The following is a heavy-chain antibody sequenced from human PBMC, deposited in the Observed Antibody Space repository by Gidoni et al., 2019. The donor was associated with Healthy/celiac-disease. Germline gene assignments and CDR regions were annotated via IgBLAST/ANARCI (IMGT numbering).Heavy chain of an antibody. D-gene: IGHD3-22*01. CDR2: INPSGGST. Sequence: MHWVRQAPGQGLEWMGIINPSGGSTSYAQKFQGRVTMIRDTSTSTVYMELSSLRSEDTAVYYCAILYYDSSGYYNPPDYWGQGTLVTVSS. V-gene: IGHV1-46*01. J-gene: IGHJ4*02. CDR3: AILYYDSSGYYNPPDY.